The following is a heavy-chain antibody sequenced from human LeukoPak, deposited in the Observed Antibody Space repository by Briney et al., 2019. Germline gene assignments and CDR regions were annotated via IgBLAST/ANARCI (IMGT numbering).Heavy chain of an antibody. V-gene: IGHV4-59*01. D-gene: IGHD3-9*01. J-gene: IGHJ4*02. CDR2: IYYSRST. CDR1: GGSISSYY. CDR3: ARGRYFDWLLED. Sequence: SETLSLTCTVSGGSISSYYWSWIRQPPGKGLEWIGYIYYSRSTNSNPSLKSRVTISVDTSKNQFSLKLSSVTAADTAVYYCARGRYFDWLLEDWGQGTLVTVSS.